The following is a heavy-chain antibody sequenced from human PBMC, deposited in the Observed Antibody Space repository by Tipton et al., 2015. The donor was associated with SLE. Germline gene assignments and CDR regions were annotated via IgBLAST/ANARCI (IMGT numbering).Heavy chain of an antibody. Sequence: LRLCCAVYGGSFSGYYWSWIRQPPGKGLEWIGEINHSGSTNYNPSLKSRVTISVDTSKNQFSLKLSSVTAADTAVYYCARDGLGYLYWGQGTLVTVSS. V-gene: IGHV4-34*09. CDR1: GGSFSGYY. J-gene: IGHJ4*02. CDR3: ARDGLGYLY. D-gene: IGHD3-22*01. CDR2: INHSGST.